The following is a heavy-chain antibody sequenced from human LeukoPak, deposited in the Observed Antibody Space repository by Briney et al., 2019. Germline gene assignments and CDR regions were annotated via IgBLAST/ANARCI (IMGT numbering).Heavy chain of an antibody. CDR2: IYPGDSDT. CDR3: ARQNIVVTADAFDI. J-gene: IGHJ3*02. V-gene: IGHV5-51*01. D-gene: IGHD2-21*01. Sequence: GESLKISCKGSGYSFTSYWIGWVRQMPGKGLEWMGIIYPGDSDTRYSPSFQGQVTISADKSLSNAYLQWSSLKASDTAMYYCARQNIVVTADAFDIWGQGTMVTVSS. CDR1: GYSFTSYW.